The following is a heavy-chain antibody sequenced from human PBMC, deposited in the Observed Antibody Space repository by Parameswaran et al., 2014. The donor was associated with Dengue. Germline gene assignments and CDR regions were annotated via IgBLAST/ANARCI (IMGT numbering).Heavy chain of an antibody. CDR3: ARGSQYTYGIDY. CDR2: INHSGST. V-gene: IGHV4-34*01. J-gene: IGHJ4*02. D-gene: IGHD5-18*01. Sequence: ASETPVPHLRCLWWVLQWLLLELDPPAPRKGLEWIGEINHSGSTNYNPSLKSRVTISVDTSKNQFSLKLSSVTAADTAVYYCARGSQYTYGIDYWGQGTLVTVSS. CDR1: WVLQWLL.